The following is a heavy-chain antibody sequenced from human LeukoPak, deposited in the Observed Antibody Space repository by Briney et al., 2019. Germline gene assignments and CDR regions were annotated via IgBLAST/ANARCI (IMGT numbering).Heavy chain of an antibody. V-gene: IGHV3-7*01. D-gene: IGHD3-10*01. J-gene: IGHJ4*02. Sequence: NIKQDGSYKYYVDSVKGRFTISRDNAKNSLYLQMNSLRAEDTAVYYCAREERWLFGSGANIDYWGQGTLVTVS. CDR3: AREERWLFGSGANIDY. CDR2: IKQDGSYK.